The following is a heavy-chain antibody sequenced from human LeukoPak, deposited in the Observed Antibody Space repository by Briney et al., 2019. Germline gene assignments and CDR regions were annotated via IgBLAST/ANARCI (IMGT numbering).Heavy chain of an antibody. V-gene: IGHV3-74*01. CDR2: ITSDGSST. D-gene: IGHD3-9*01. J-gene: IGHJ6*02. Sequence: PGGSLRLSCAASGFTFSTYWMHWVRQAPGKGLVWVSRITSDGSSTSYADSVKGRFTISRDNAKNMLYLQTNSLRAEDTAVYYCARDGAPSDWLDVWGQGTTVTVSS. CDR3: ARDGAPSDWLDV. CDR1: GFTFSTYW.